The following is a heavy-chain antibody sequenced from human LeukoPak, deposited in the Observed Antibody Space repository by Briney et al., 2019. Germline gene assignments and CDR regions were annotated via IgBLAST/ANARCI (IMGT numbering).Heavy chain of an antibody. CDR2: IYYSGST. D-gene: IGHD6-13*01. V-gene: IGHV4-4*02. J-gene: IGHJ4*02. Sequence: SETLSLTCGVSGGSIRSTNWWSWVRQPPGQGLEWIGYIYYSGSTNYNPSLKSRVTISVDTSKNQFSLKLSSVTAADTAVYYCAREAAVTYYFDYWGQGTLVTVSS. CDR3: AREAAVTYYFDY. CDR1: GGSIRSTNW.